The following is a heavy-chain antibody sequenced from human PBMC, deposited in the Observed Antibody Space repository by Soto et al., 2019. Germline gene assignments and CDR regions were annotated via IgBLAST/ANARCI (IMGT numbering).Heavy chain of an antibody. Sequence: EVQLVESGGGLVQPGGSLRLSCAASGFTFRNYDMHCVRQGTGKGLEWVSGISAAGDPDYADSVEGRFTISRENAQNSFFLQMNSLRVGDTAVYYSARTDRDFYGLDVWGQGTTVIVTS. J-gene: IGHJ6*02. V-gene: IGHV3-13*05. CDR1: GFTFRNYD. CDR3: ARTDRDFYGLDV. CDR2: ISAAGDP.